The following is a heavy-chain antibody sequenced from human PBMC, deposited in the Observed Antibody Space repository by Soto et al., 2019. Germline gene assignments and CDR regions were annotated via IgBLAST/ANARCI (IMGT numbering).Heavy chain of an antibody. J-gene: IGHJ4*02. CDR1: GFTFRNYA. Sequence: QVQLVESGGGVVQPRRSLRLSCAASGFTFRNYAMHWVRQAPGKGLEWLAVISYDGSNKYYADSVKGRFTISRDNSKNTLYLQMNSLRPEDTALYYCARNDYATYYFDYWGQGTLVTGSS. CDR2: ISYDGSNK. V-gene: IGHV3-30-3*01. CDR3: ARNDYATYYFDY. D-gene: IGHD4-17*01.